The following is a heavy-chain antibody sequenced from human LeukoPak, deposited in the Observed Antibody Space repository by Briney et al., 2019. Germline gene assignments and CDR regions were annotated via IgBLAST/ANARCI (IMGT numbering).Heavy chain of an antibody. CDR1: GFTFSTHG. D-gene: IGHD5-18*01. CDR2: IWYDGSNK. V-gene: IGHV3-30*02. J-gene: IGHJ4*01. Sequence: GGSLRLSCAASGFTFSTHGMHWVRQAPGKGLEWVAFIWYDGSNKYYADSVKGRFTISRDNSKNTLYLQMNSLRTEDTAVYYCAKRTKAMVVDYWGHGTLVTVSS. CDR3: AKRTKAMVVDY.